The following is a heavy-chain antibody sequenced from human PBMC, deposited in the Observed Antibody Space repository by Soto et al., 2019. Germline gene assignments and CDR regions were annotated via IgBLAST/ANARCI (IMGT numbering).Heavy chain of an antibody. J-gene: IGHJ4*01. CDR1: GFTFSTYS. Sequence: EVQLVESGGGLVQPGGSLRLSCAASGFTFSTYSMNWVRQAPGKGLEWVSYIRSSDSTIYYADSVKGRFTISSDKAKNSLYLQMNSLRVEDTAVYYCARDSAFSFDYWGQGVLVTVSS. V-gene: IGHV3-48*01. CDR2: IRSSDSTI. CDR3: ARDSAFSFDY.